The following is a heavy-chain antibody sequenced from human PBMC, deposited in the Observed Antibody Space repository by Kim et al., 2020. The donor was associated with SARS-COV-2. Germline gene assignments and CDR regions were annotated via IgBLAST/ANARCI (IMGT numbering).Heavy chain of an antibody. Sequence: ASVKVSCKASGHTFTSYYIQWVRQAPGQGLEWMGIINPSGTTSYAQKFQGRVTMIRDTSTSTVYMELSSLRSSDTAVYFCAIDPSGYDEAFVIWGQGAMV. CDR3: AIDPSGYDEAFVI. V-gene: IGHV1-46*03. D-gene: IGHD5-12*01. CDR2: INPSGTT. CDR1: GHTFTSYY. J-gene: IGHJ3*02.